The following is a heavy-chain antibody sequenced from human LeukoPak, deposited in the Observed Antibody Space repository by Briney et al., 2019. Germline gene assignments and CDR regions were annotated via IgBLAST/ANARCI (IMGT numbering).Heavy chain of an antibody. D-gene: IGHD3-10*01. J-gene: IGHJ5*02. Sequence: ASVKVSCKAFGYTFTSYGISWVRQAPGQGLEWMGWISAYNGNTNYAQKLQGRVTMTTDTSTSTAYMELRSLRSDDTAVYYCARDRGYYGSGSHPSWFDPWGQGTLVTVSS. CDR1: GYTFTSYG. CDR2: ISAYNGNT. CDR3: ARDRGYYGSGSHPSWFDP. V-gene: IGHV1-18*04.